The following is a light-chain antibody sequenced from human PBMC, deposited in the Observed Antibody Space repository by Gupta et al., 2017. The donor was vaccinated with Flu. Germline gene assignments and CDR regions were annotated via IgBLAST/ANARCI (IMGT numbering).Light chain of an antibody. CDR3: QEYNKWPPWT. J-gene: IGKJ1*01. Sequence: EMLMTQSQATLSVSPGERATLSCRASQSVSSNLDWYQQKPGQATRLLIYGASTRAAGIPAKFSGSGSGTEFTRTSSSLQSEDFAGYYCQEYNKWPPWTFGQGTKVEIK. CDR1: QSVSSN. V-gene: IGKV3-15*01. CDR2: GAS.